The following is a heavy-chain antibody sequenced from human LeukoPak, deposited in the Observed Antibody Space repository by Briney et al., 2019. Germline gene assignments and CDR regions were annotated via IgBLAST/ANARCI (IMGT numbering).Heavy chain of an antibody. CDR1: GFIFRNYA. CDR3: ARDLTGGYSYGY. D-gene: IGHD5-18*01. CDR2: ISYDGSNR. J-gene: IGHJ4*02. Sequence: GGSLRLSCAASGFIFRNYAMHWVRQAPGTGLEWVSVISYDGSNRYYADSVKGRFTISRDDSKNTLYLQMNSLRVEDTAVYYCARDLTGGYSYGYWGQGTLVTVSS. V-gene: IGHV3-30*04.